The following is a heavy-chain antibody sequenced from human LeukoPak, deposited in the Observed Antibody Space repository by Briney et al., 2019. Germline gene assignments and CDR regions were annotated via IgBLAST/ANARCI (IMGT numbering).Heavy chain of an antibody. CDR1: GFTFDDYA. Sequence: PGRSLRLSCAASGFTFDDYAMHWVRQAPGKGLEWVSGISWNSGSIGYADSVKGRFTISRDNAKNSLYLQMNSLRAEDTALYYCAKGWYSTLFDYWGQGTLVTVSS. V-gene: IGHV3-9*01. J-gene: IGHJ4*02. D-gene: IGHD2-15*01. CDR2: ISWNSGSI. CDR3: AKGWYSTLFDY.